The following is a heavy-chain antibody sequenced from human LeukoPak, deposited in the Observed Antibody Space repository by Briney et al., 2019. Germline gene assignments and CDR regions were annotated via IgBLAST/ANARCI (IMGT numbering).Heavy chain of an antibody. CDR1: GFTFSNAW. J-gene: IGHJ4*02. Sequence: GGSLRLSCAASGFTFSNAWMSWVRQAPGKGLEWVGRIKSKTDGGTTDYAAPVKGRFTISRDDSKNTLYLQMNSLKTEDTAVYYCTTRDLYGGVVVNLLFSHWGQGTLVTVSS. D-gene: IGHD3-22*01. CDR2: IKSKTDGGTT. CDR3: TTRDLYGGVVVNLLFSH. V-gene: IGHV3-15*01.